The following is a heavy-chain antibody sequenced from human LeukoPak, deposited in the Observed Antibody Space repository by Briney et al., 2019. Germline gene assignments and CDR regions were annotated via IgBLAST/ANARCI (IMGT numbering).Heavy chain of an antibody. J-gene: IGHJ3*02. CDR2: ISSSGSTI. CDR1: GFTFSSYE. CDR3: ASPYYDFWSGFPMI. D-gene: IGHD3-3*01. V-gene: IGHV3-48*03. Sequence: GGSLRLSCAASGFTFSSYEMNWVRQAPGKGLEWVSYISSSGSTIYYADSVKGRFTISRDNAKNSLYLQMNSLRAEETAVYYCASPYYDFWSGFPMIWGQGTMVTVSS.